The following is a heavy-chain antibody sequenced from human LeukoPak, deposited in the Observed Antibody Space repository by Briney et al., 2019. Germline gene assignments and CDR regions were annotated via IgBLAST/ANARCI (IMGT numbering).Heavy chain of an antibody. CDR2: MHYTGAT. CDR1: GGSLSGYY. Sequence: PSETLSLTCAVYGGSLSGYYWSWFRQPPGKGLEWIGEMHYTGATNYSPSLKSRVTISAGTSKNQFSLKVNSVTAADTAVYYCGRGVTLYYYFDLWGRGTLVTVSS. D-gene: IGHD4-23*01. V-gene: IGHV4-34*01. J-gene: IGHJ2*01. CDR3: GRGVTLYYYFDL.